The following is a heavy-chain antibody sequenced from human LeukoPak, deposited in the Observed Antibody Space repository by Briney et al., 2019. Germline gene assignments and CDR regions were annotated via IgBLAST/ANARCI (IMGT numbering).Heavy chain of an antibody. D-gene: IGHD5-24*01. CDR2: IYNNANT. Sequence: SETLSLTCTVSGDSISKDYYCWAWIRQPPGKGLEWIGTIYNNANTYYNPPLESRVTMSVDTSKNQISLTLTSVAAADTAVYYCARDHIDGFNPNNWFDPWGQGTLVTVSS. V-gene: IGHV4-39*07. J-gene: IGHJ5*02. CDR3: ARDHIDGFNPNNWFDP. CDR1: GDSISKDYYC.